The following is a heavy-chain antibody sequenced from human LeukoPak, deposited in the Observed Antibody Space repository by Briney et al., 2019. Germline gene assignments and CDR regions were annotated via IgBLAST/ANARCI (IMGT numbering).Heavy chain of an antibody. CDR2: INPNSGGT. J-gene: IGHJ5*02. CDR3: ARDSGTTGEVKFDP. V-gene: IGHV1-2*02. D-gene: IGHD3-10*01. Sequence: ASVKVSCKASGYAFTGYYMHWVRQAPGQGLEGMGWINPNSGGTNYAQKFQGRVTMTRDTSISTAYMELRSLRSDDTAVYYCARDSGTTGEVKFDPWGQGTLVTVSS. CDR1: GYAFTGYY.